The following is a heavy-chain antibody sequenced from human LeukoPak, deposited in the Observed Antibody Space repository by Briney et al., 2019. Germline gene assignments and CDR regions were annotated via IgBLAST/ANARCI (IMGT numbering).Heavy chain of an antibody. CDR3: ARDVVVPAAMDGADAFDI. CDR2: IIPILGIA. Sequence: SVKVSCKASGGTFSSYAISWVRQAPGQGLEWMGRIIPILGIANYAQKFQGRVTITADKSTSTAYMELSSLRSEDTAVYYCARDVVVPAAMDGADAFDIWGQGTMVTVSS. V-gene: IGHV1-69*04. D-gene: IGHD2-2*01. CDR1: GGTFSSYA. J-gene: IGHJ3*02.